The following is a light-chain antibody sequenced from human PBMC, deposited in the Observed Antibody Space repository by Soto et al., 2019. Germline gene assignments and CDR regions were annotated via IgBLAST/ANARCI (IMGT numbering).Light chain of an antibody. CDR3: QQYETYCT. V-gene: IGKV1-5*03. J-gene: IGKJ2*02. CDR2: KAS. CDR1: QSIITR. Sequence: DIQMTQSPSTLSAFVGDRVTITCRASQSIITRLAWYQQKPGKAPKLLIYKASSVESGVPSRFSGSGSGTDFTLTISSLQPDECATYYCQQYETYCTFGQGTKLEIK.